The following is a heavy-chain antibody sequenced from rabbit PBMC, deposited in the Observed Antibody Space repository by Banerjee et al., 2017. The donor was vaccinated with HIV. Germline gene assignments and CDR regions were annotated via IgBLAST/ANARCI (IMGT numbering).Heavy chain of an antibody. D-gene: IGHD4-2*01. CDR1: GFSFSSNYY. CDR3: ARADYAAYGRRYYFNL. J-gene: IGHJ4*01. CDR2: IYPGSSGST. V-gene: IGHV1S43*01. Sequence: QQQLEESGGGLVKPEGSLTLTCKASGFSFSSNYYMCWVRQAPGKGLELIACIYPGSSGSTWYASWVNGRFTISRSTSLNTVDLKMTSLTAADTATYFCARADYAAYGRRYYFNLWGPGTLVTVS.